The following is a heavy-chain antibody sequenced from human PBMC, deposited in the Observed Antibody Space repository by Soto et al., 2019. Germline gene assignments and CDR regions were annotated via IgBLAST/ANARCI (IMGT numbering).Heavy chain of an antibody. V-gene: IGHV4-31*02. CDR3: ARGRLTTHPHIFDL. Sequence: PSETLSLTCNISGGSINSGQSYWSWLRQLPGKGPEYMGYIYYSGSTYYEPSFKSRMSISFDKPRNQFSLKLRSVTAADSAVYFCARGRLTTHPHIFDLWGPGALVTVYS. CDR1: GGSINSGQSY. CDR2: IYYSGST. J-gene: IGHJ4*02. D-gene: IGHD2-2*01.